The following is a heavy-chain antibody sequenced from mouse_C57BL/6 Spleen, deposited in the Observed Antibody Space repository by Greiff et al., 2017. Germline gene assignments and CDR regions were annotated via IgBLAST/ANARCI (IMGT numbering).Heavy chain of an antibody. CDR1: GFNITDYY. CDR3: ARRLNWDFDY. CDR2: IDPEDGET. J-gene: IGHJ2*01. D-gene: IGHD4-1*01. V-gene: IGHV14-2*01. Sequence: EVKVVESGAELVKPGASVKLSCTASGFNITDYYMHWVKQRTEQGLEWIGRIDPEDGETKYAPKFQGKATITADTSSNTAYLQLSSLTSEDTAVYYCARRLNWDFDYWGKGTTLTVSS.